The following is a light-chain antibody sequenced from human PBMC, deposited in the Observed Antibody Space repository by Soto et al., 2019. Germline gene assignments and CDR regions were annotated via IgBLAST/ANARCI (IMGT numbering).Light chain of an antibody. CDR2: GAS. CDR3: QHYNELPLT. V-gene: IGKV3D-15*01. CDR1: QSVSSSY. J-gene: IGKJ4*01. Sequence: ITQSPSTLSASVGDRVTHTCRASQSVSSSYLAWYKQTPGQAPRILSYGASSRATGIPDRFSGSGSGTEFTLTISSLKSEDFEVYYCQHYNELPLTFGGGTKVDIK.